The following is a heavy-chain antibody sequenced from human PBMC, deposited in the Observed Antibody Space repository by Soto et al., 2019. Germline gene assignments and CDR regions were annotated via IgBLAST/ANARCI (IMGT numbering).Heavy chain of an antibody. CDR2: NYWDDNK. V-gene: IGHV2-5*02. J-gene: IGHJ4*02. Sequence: QITLKESGPTLVKPTQTLTLTCTFSGFSLSSRGVGVGWIRQPPGKALEWLALNYWDDNKRYSPSLKSRLTITKDTSKIQVVLTMTNMDPVDTATYYCAHRSSENWKARFDDWGQGTLVTVSS. CDR3: AHRSSENWKARFDD. D-gene: IGHD1-1*01. CDR1: GFSLSSRGVG.